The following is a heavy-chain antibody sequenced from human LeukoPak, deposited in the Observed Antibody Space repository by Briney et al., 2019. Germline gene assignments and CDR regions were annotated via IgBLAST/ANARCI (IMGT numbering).Heavy chain of an antibody. J-gene: IGHJ6*02. CDR1: GYSITSGYY. CDR3: ARVRTASGMDV. CDR2: IYYSGST. Sequence: SETLSLTCTVSGYSITSGYYWSWIRQPPGKGLGGIGYIYYSGSTNYNPSLKSRVTISVDTSKNQFSLKLSSVTAADTAVYYCARVRTASGMDVWGQGTTVTVSS. D-gene: IGHD3-10*01. V-gene: IGHV4-61*01.